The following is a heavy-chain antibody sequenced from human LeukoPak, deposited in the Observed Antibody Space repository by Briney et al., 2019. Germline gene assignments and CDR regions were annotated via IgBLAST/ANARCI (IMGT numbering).Heavy chain of an antibody. D-gene: IGHD1-26*01. V-gene: IGHV3-23*01. CDR2: ITGGAENT. CDR3: ARVIIVGATGI. J-gene: IGHJ3*02. Sequence: PGGSLRLSCAASGFTFSGHAMSWVRQAPGKGLNWLSTITGGAENTYYADSVKGRFTISRDNAKNSLYLQMNSLRAEDTAVYYCARVIIVGATGIWGQGTMVTVSS. CDR1: GFTFSGHA.